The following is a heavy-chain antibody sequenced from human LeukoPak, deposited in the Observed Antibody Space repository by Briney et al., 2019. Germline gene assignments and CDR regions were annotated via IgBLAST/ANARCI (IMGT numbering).Heavy chain of an antibody. CDR1: GGPIRISRYL. J-gene: IGHJ4*02. CDR2: NYYSGST. D-gene: IGHD1-1*01. V-gene: IGHV4-39*07. Sequence: WETLSLICIVSGGPIRISRYLCAWVRQPPGKGLKGNGRNYYSGSTYYHPSLKSRVTISVDASKTQFSLKLRTVTAADTAVYYCARGSPCDVWNGYFDYWGQGILVSVSS. CDR3: ARGSPCDVWNGYFDY.